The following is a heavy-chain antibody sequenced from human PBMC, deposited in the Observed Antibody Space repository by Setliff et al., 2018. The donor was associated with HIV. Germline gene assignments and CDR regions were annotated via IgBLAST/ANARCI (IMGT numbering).Heavy chain of an antibody. D-gene: IGHD3-22*01. J-gene: IGHJ4*02. Sequence: PGVSLRLSCAASGFTFSSYSMNWVRQAPGKGLEWVSSISSGSSYIYYAESVKGRFTISRDNAKNSLYLQMNSLRAEDTAVYYCARAGVYYDSSGYCIDYWGQGTLVTVSS. CDR2: ISSGSSYI. CDR1: GFTFSSYS. CDR3: ARAGVYYDSSGYCIDY. V-gene: IGHV3-21*01.